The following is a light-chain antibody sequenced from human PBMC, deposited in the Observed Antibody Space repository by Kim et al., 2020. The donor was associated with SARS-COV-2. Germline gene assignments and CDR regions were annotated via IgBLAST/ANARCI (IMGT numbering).Light chain of an antibody. J-gene: IGLJ3*02. V-gene: IGLV3-1*01. CDR1: TLVEKS. Sequence: SVSRGHPATITCYRDTLVEKSACCWQQKPGQSPVEVIYQDTKRPSGIPERFSGSNSGNTASLTISGTQTMNEADYYCQAWDSSTGVFGGGTKLTVL. CDR3: QAWDSSTGV. CDR2: QDT.